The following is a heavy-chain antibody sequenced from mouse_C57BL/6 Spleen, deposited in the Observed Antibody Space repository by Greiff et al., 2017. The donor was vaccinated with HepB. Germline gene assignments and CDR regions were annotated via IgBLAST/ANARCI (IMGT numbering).Heavy chain of an antibody. D-gene: IGHD1-1*01. CDR3: ARHQGSSYDWFAY. CDR2: ISSGGSYT. CDR1: RFPFRRSG. Sequence: ELPLQESRGAFVTPGGSLPLSCAASRFPFRRSGLSSVPQPPDQRLEWVATISSGGSYTYYPESVKGRFTISRDNAKNTLYLQMRRLKSEDTAIYYCARHQGSSYDWFAYWGQGTLVTVSA. J-gene: IGHJ3*01. V-gene: IGHV5-6*01.